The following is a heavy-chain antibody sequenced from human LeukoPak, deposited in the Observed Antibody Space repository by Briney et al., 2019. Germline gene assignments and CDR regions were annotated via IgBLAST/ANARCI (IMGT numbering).Heavy chain of an antibody. CDR2: IYHSGST. CDR3: ARGGKEWLLRASYFEY. V-gene: IGHV4-38-2*02. Sequence: SETLSLTCTVSGYSISSGYYWGWIRQPPGKGLEWIGSIYHSGSTYYNPFLRSRVTMSVDTSKNQFSLKLSSVTAADTAVYYCARGGKEWLLRASYFEYWGRGTLVTVSS. CDR1: GYSISSGYY. J-gene: IGHJ4*02. D-gene: IGHD3-3*01.